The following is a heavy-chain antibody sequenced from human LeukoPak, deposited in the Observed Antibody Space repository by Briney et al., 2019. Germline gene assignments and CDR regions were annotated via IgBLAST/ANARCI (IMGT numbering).Heavy chain of an antibody. CDR3: ASVYGSGRPFDY. V-gene: IGHV4-59*01. J-gene: IGHJ4*02. Sequence: VYIYYSSSTNYNPSLKSRVTISVDTSKNQFSLKLSSVTAADTAVYYCASVYGSGRPFDYWGQGTLVTVSS. D-gene: IGHD3-10*01. CDR2: IYYSSST.